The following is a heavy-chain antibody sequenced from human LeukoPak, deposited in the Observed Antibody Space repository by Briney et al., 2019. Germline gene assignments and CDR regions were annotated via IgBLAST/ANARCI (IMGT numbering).Heavy chain of an antibody. V-gene: IGHV4-59*01. J-gene: IGHJ5*02. Sequence: AETLSLTCTVSGGSISSYYWSWIRQPPGKGLEWIGYIYYSGSTNYNPSLKSRVTISVDTSKNQFSLKLSSVTAADTAVYYCAGGQLRDVINWFDPWGQGTLVTVSS. D-gene: IGHD2/OR15-2a*01. CDR3: AGGQLRDVINWFDP. CDR1: GGSISSYY. CDR2: IYYSGST.